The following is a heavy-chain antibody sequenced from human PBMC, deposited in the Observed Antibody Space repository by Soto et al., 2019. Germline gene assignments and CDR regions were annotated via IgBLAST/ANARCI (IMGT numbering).Heavy chain of an antibody. D-gene: IGHD2-15*01. J-gene: IGHJ6*02. CDR1: GYTFTSYW. V-gene: IGHV5-10-1*03. Sequence: EVQLVQSGAEVKKPGESLRISCKTSGYTFTSYWITWVRQMPGKGVEWMGRIDHSDSYINYEPSVQGHVTISADKSITTAYLQWSSLKASDTAMYYCARAPRVAEGGYYSGMDVWGQGTTVPVSS. CDR3: ARAPRVAEGGYYSGMDV. CDR2: IDHSDSYI.